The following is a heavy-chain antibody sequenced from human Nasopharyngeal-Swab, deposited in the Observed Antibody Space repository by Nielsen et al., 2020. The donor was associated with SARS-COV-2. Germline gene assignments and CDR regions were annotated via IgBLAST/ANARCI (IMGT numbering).Heavy chain of an antibody. Sequence: GESLKISCAASGFTFSSYSMNWVRQAPGKGLEWVSSISSSSSSYIYYADSVKGRFTISRDNAKNSLYLQMNSLRAEDTAVYYCAVRYSGSYSGKYCFDYWGQGTLVTVSS. J-gene: IGHJ4*02. CDR1: GFTFSSYS. CDR3: AVRYSGSYSGKYCFDY. CDR2: ISSSSSSYI. D-gene: IGHD1-26*01. V-gene: IGHV3-21*01.